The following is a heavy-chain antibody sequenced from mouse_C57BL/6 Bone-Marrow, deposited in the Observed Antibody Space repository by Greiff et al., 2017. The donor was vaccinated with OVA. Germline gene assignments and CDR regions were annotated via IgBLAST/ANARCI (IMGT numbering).Heavy chain of an antibody. CDR1: GFTFSDYG. J-gene: IGHJ4*01. D-gene: IGHD1-1*01. CDR3: AREGSSFLYAMDY. V-gene: IGHV5-15*01. Sequence: EVKLVESGGGLVQPGGSLKLSCAASGFTFSDYGMAWVRQAPRKGPEWVAFISNLAYSIYYADTVTGRFTISSENAKNTLYLEMSSLRSEDTAMYYCAREGSSFLYAMDYWGQGTSVTVSS. CDR2: ISNLAYSI.